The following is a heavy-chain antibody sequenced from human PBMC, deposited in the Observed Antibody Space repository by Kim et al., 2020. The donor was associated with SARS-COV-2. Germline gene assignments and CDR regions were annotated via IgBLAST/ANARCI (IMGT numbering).Heavy chain of an antibody. D-gene: IGHD3-10*01. J-gene: IGHJ5*02. CDR3: ARTVLWFGSYQFDP. Sequence: SPSFQGQVTISADKSISTAYLQWSSLKASDTAMYYCARTVLWFGSYQFDPWGQGTLVTVSS. V-gene: IGHV5-51*01.